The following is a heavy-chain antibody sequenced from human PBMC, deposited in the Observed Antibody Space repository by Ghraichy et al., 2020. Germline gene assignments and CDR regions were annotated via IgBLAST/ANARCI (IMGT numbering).Heavy chain of an antibody. CDR1: GFTFGSYT. V-gene: IGHV3-21*01. D-gene: IGHD3-3*01. CDR2: ISSGSGYM. Sequence: LSLTCAASGFTFGSYTFNWVRQAPWKGLEWVSSISSGSGYMYYADSVKGRFTISRDNAKNSLYLQMNSLRAEDAALYYCARDAYDFWSGYHLDHWGQGTLVTVSS. J-gene: IGHJ4*02. CDR3: ARDAYDFWSGYHLDH.